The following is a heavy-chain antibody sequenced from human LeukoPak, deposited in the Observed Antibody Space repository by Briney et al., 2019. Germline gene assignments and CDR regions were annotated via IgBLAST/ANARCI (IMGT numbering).Heavy chain of an antibody. CDR3: ARDLNRYDYVWGSYRSYFDY. V-gene: IGHV1-18*01. D-gene: IGHD3-16*02. Sequence: ASVKVSCKASGYTFTSYGISWVRQAPGQGLEWMGWISPYNGNTNYAQKLQGRVTMTTDTSTSTAYMELRSLRSDDTAVYYCARDLNRYDYVWGSYRSYFDYWGQGTLVTVSS. CDR2: ISPYNGNT. CDR1: GYTFTSYG. J-gene: IGHJ4*02.